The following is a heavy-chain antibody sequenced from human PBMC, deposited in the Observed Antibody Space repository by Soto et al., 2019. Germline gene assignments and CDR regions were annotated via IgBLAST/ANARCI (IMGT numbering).Heavy chain of an antibody. V-gene: IGHV1-69*13. CDR3: ATLSALNRNLYYYGMDV. Sequence: SVKVSCKASGGTFSSYAISWVRQAPGQGLEWMGGLIPIFGTANYAQKFQGRVTITADESTSTAYMELSSLRSEDTAVYYCATLSALNRNLYYYGMDVSGQGTPVTVYS. CDR2: LIPIFGTA. J-gene: IGHJ6*02. CDR1: GGTFSSYA.